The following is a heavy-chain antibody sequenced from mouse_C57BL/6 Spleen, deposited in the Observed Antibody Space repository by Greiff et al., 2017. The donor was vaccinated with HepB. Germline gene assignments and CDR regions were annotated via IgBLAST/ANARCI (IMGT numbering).Heavy chain of an antibody. CDR2: IDPETGGT. V-gene: IGHV1-15*01. CDR3: TRRDSGYGYYFDY. CDR1: GYTFTDYE. J-gene: IGHJ2*01. Sequence: VQLQQSGAELVRPGASVTLSCKASGYTFTDYEMHWVKQTPVHGLEWIGAIDPETGGTAYNQKFKGKAILTADKSSSTAYMELRSLTSEDSAVYYCTRRDSGYGYYFDYWGQGTTLTVSS. D-gene: IGHD3-2*02.